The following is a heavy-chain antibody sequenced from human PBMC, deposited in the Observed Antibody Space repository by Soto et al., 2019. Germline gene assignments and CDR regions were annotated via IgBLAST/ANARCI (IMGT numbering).Heavy chain of an antibody. V-gene: IGHV1-18*01. J-gene: IGHJ6*03. CDR3: ARVVVVPAAMGYYYYYMDV. CDR2: ISAYNGNT. Sequence: ASVKVSCKASGYTFTSYGISWVRQAPGQGLEWMGWISAYNGNTNYAQKLQGRVTMTTDTSTSTAYMELRSLRSDDTAVYYCARVVVVPAAMGYYYYYMDVWGKGTTVTVSS. D-gene: IGHD2-2*01. CDR1: GYTFTSYG.